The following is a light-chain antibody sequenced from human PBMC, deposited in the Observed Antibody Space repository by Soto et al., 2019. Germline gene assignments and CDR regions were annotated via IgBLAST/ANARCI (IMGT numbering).Light chain of an antibody. CDR2: DVS. J-gene: IGLJ1*01. CDR1: SSDVGGYNY. Sequence: QSVLTQPASVSGSPGQSITISCTGTSSDVGGYNYVSWYQQHPGKAPKLMIYDVSNRPSGVSNRFSGSKSGNTASLTISGLQAEDEAGYYCSSYTSSSLTVFGTGTKVTVL. V-gene: IGLV2-14*01. CDR3: SSYTSSSLTV.